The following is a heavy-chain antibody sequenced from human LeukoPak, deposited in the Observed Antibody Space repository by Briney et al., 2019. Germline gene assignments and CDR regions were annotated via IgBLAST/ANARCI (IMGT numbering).Heavy chain of an antibody. D-gene: IGHD6-13*01. CDR2: INHSGST. J-gene: IGHJ5*02. Sequence: KPSETLSLTRAVYGGSFSGYYWSWIRQPPGKGLEWIGEINHSGSTNYNPSLKSRVTISVDTSKNQFSLKLSSVTAADTAVYYCARGLGYSSSWYPWFDPWGQGTLVTVSS. CDR3: ARGLGYSSSWYPWFDP. CDR1: GGSFSGYY. V-gene: IGHV4-34*01.